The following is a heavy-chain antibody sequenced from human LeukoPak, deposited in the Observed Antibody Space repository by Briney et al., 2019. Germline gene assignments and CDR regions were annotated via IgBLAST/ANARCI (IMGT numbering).Heavy chain of an antibody. CDR3: AKEFVSRSSLSLDD. CDR1: GFIFRTNA. CDR2: IGGNSDYA. Sequence: PGGSLRLSCAASGFIFRTNAMAWVRQAPGKGLEWVSAIGGNSDYAFYADSVKGRFTTSRDNSKNMLYLQMNSLRVEDTAVYYCAKEFVSRSSLSLDDWGQGTLATVSS. V-gene: IGHV3-23*01. D-gene: IGHD6-13*01. J-gene: IGHJ4*02.